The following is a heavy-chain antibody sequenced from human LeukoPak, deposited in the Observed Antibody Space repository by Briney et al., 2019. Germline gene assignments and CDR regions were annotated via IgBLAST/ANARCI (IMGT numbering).Heavy chain of an antibody. D-gene: IGHD6-19*01. CDR2: IYYSGST. Sequence: SSETLSLTCTVSGGSISRDYWSWIRQPPGKGLEWSGHIYYSGSTNYNPSLKSRVTISVDTSKNQFSLKLSSVTAADTAVYYCARNVWSIAVARGFGAFDIWGQGTMVTVSS. CDR3: ARNVWSIAVARGFGAFDI. CDR1: GGSISRDY. V-gene: IGHV4-59*01. J-gene: IGHJ3*02.